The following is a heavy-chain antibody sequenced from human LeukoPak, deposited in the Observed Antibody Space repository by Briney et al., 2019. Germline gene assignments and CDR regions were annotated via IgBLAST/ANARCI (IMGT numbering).Heavy chain of an antibody. J-gene: IGHJ4*02. CDR3: ARRDRGSYHVAPFVY. V-gene: IGHV4-39*01. Sequence: PSETLSLTCTVSGFSISSSSYYWGWIGQPPGKGLEWIGSSCYSGSTYYNPSLNSLATISVDTSKNQFSLKLSSVTAEDTAVYHCARRDRGSYHVAPFVYWGQGTLVTVSS. CDR1: GFSISSSSYY. D-gene: IGHD1-26*01. CDR2: SCYSGST.